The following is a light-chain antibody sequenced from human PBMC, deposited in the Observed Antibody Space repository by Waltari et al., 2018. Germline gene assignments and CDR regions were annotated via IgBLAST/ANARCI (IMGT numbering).Light chain of an antibody. J-gene: IGLJ2*01. V-gene: IGLV3-10*01. CDR2: EDV. CDR3: YSTDSSGNVQV. Sequence: SYELTQPPSVSVSPVQTARITCAGDALPKKYAYWYQQKAGQAPVQVIYEDVKRPSGIPERFSGSSSGTMVTLTISGAQVEDEADYYCYSTDSSGNVQVFGGGTKLTVL. CDR1: ALPKKY.